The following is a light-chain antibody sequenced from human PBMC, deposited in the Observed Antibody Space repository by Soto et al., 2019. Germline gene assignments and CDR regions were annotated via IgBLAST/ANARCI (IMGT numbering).Light chain of an antibody. CDR3: GQFVSSPPRT. Sequence: EIVLTQSPGTLSLSPGERATLSCRASQSVGSTFLAWYQQKPGQAPRLLIYGVSTRATGIPDRFSGSLSGTDFTLSISRLEPEDFAVYYCGQFVSSPPRTFGQGTKVEIK. CDR1: QSVGSTF. J-gene: IGKJ1*01. V-gene: IGKV3-20*01. CDR2: GVS.